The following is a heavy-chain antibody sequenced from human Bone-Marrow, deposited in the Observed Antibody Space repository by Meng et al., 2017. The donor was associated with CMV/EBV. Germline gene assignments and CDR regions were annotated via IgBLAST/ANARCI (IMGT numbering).Heavy chain of an antibody. CDR2: IYYSGST. Sequence: ESLKISCTVSGGSISSYYWSWIRQPPGKGLEWIGYIYYSGSTNYNPSLKSRVTISVDTSKNQFSLKLSSVTAADTAVYYCARDYIVVVPAALRRRYYYYGMDVWGQGTTVTVYS. V-gene: IGHV4-59*01. CDR1: GGSISSYY. J-gene: IGHJ6*02. CDR3: ARDYIVVVPAALRRRYYYYGMDV. D-gene: IGHD2-2*01.